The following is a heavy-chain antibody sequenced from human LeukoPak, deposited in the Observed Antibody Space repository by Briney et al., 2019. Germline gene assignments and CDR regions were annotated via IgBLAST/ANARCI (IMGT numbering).Heavy chain of an antibody. V-gene: IGHV1-2*02. D-gene: IGHD3-22*01. CDR1: GYTFTGYY. J-gene: IGHJ3*02. CDR3: ASSDDYYDSSGYYRHDAFDI. CDR2: INPNSGGT. Sequence: GASVKVSCKASGYTFTGYYMHWVRQAPGQGLEWMGWINPNSGGTNYAQKFQGRVTMTRDTSISTAYMELSRLRSDDTAVYYCASSDDYYDSSGYYRHDAFDIWGQGTMVTVSS.